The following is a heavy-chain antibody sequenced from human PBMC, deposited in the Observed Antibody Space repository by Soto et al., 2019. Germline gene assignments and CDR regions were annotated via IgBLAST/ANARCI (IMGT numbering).Heavy chain of an antibody. V-gene: IGHV4-34*01. CDR1: GGSFSGYY. CDR3: ARGSDHTPQALAY. CDR2: INHSGST. J-gene: IGHJ4*02. Sequence: QVQLQQWGAGLLKPSETLSLTCAVYGGSFSGYYWSWIRQPPGKGLEWFGEINHSGSTNYNPSLKMRVTISVDTSKTQFSLKLSSVTAADTAVYYCARGSDHTPQALAYWGQGTLVTVSS.